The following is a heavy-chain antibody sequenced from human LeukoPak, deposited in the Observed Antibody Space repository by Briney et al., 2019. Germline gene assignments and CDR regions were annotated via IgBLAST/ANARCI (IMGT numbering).Heavy chain of an antibody. Sequence: SGGSLRLSYTASGFTFSTHWMTWVRQPPGKGLEWVANIKEDGSVKYYVDSVKGQFTISRDNTKNALYLQMNSLRADDTAVYFCARDSTWQLDYWGQGTLITVSS. J-gene: IGHJ4*02. CDR3: ARDSTWQLDY. D-gene: IGHD5-12*01. V-gene: IGHV3-7*03. CDR1: GFTFSTHW. CDR2: IKEDGSVK.